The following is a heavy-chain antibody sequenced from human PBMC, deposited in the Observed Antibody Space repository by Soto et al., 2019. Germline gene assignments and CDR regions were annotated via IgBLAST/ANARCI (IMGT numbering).Heavy chain of an antibody. CDR2: INPNSGGT. J-gene: IGHJ6*02. CDR3: ARSLTEGYCTITGCYTRPLYGMDV. Sequence: ASVKVSCKASGYRFTGYGLHWLRQAPGQGLEWMGWINPNSGGTNYAQKFQGRVTVTRDTPTSTAYMELSRLTSDDTAVYYRARSLTEGYCTITGCYTRPLYGMDVWGQGTTVTVSS. V-gene: IGHV1-2*02. CDR1: GYRFTGYG. D-gene: IGHD2-2*02.